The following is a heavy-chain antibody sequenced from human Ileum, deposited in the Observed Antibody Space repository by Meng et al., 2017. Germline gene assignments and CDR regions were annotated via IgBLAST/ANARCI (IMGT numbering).Heavy chain of an antibody. CDR2: IHHNGGD. J-gene: IGHJ3*02. V-gene: IGHV4-31*01. Sequence: QPQELRPGLVKPPPHLHHTGTASAGSCRSDNYFCSWIRQVPRKGLEWIAYIHHNGGDNYNPSLKSQVTISVDTSKNQFTLSLNSVTAADTAVYFCAREVNIAADSDGFDIWGLGTMVTVSS. CDR1: AGSCRSDNYF. D-gene: IGHD6-6*01. CDR3: AREVNIAADSDGFDI.